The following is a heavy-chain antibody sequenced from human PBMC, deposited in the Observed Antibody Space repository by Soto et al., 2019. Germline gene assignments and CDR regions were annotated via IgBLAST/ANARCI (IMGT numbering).Heavy chain of an antibody. D-gene: IGHD2-2*01. CDR2: ISYDGSNK. Sequence: QVQLVESGGGVVQPGRSLRLSCAASGFTFSSYGMHWVRQAPGKGLEWVAVISYDGSNKYYADSVKGRFTISRDNSKNTLYLQMNSLGAEDTAVYYCAKDASLYAFDIWGQGTMVTVSS. V-gene: IGHV3-30*18. CDR1: GFTFSSYG. J-gene: IGHJ3*02. CDR3: AKDASLYAFDI.